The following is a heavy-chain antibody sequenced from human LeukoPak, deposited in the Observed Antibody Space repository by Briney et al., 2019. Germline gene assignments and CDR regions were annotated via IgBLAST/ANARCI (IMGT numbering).Heavy chain of an antibody. V-gene: IGHV3-53*01. CDR3: ARAPGIVGAVDY. CDR1: GFTVSSNY. CDR2: IYSGGDT. D-gene: IGHD1-26*01. J-gene: IGHJ4*02. Sequence: GGSLRLSCAASGFTVSSNYMTWVRQAPGKGLEGVSVIYSGGDTHYADSVKGRFTISRDNSKNTLYLQMNSLRAEDTAVYYCARAPGIVGAVDYWGQGTLVTVSS.